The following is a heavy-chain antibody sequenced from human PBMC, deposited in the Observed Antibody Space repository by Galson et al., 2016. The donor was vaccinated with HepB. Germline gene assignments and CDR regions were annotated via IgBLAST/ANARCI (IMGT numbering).Heavy chain of an antibody. CDR3: ARDRGGGGSGSCYPLDY. CDR2: INTDYGNT. Sequence: SVKVSCKASGYNFTHYALHWVRQAPGQRPEWMGWINTDYGNTKYSQKFQDRLTITRDTSATTANLELSSLRSEDTAVYYCARDRGGGGSGSCYPLDYWGQGTLVTVSS. J-gene: IGHJ4*02. V-gene: IGHV1-3*04. CDR1: GYNFTHYA. D-gene: IGHD3-10*01.